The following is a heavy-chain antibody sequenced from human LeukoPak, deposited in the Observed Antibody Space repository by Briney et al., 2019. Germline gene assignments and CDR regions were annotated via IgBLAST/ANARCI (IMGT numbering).Heavy chain of an antibody. CDR1: GGSISSYY. D-gene: IGHD1-26*01. CDR3: ARGPGATDIDY. V-gene: IGHV4-59*01. CDR2: IYYSGST. J-gene: IGHJ4*02. Sequence: SETLSLTCTVSGGSISSYYWSWIRQPPGKGLEWIGYIYYSGSTSYNPSLKSRVTISADTSKNQFSLKLSSVTAADTAVYYCARGPGATDIDYWGQGTLVTVSS.